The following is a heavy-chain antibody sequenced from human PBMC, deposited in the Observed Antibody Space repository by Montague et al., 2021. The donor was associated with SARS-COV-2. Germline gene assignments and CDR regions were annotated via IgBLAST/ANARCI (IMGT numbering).Heavy chain of an antibody. Sequence: SLRLSCAASGFTLSNYGMFWFRQAPGKGPEWVAIFPADGRNIYYSDSVKGRFTVSRDNSMHTLYLQMNSLRVEDTAMYYCARDLSGRFDLWGQGTLVTVSS. CDR1: GFTLSNYG. CDR3: ARDLSGRFDL. V-gene: IGHV3-30*03. CDR2: FPADGRNI. J-gene: IGHJ5*02.